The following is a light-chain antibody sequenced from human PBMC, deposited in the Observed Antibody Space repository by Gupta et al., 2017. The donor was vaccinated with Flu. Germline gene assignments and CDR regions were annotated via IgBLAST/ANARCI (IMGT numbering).Light chain of an antibody. V-gene: IGLV2-14*01. CDR3: SSYTSSSTLYV. J-gene: IGLJ1*01. CDR2: DVT. CDR1: SSDVGGSDY. Sequence: QSALPPPASVAGSPGQSTTISCTGTSSDVGGSDYVSWYQQNPDKAPKLIIYDVTNRPSGVSSRVSGSKSGNTASLTISGLQAEDETDYYCSSYTSSSTLYVFGTGTKVTVL.